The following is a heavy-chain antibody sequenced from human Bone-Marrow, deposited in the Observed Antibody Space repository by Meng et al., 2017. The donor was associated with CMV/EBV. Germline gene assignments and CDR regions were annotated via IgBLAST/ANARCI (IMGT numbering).Heavy chain of an antibody. CDR3: ARGTTDTHGYYVDY. Sequence: CTVPGGSISSYYWSWIRQPPGKGLEWSGYIYYSGSTNYNPSLKSRVTISVDTSKNPFSVRLSSVNAADTAVYYCARGTTDTHGYYVDYWGQGTPVTVSS. CDR1: GGSISSYY. D-gene: IGHD2-8*01. CDR2: IYYSGST. V-gene: IGHV4-59*01. J-gene: IGHJ4*02.